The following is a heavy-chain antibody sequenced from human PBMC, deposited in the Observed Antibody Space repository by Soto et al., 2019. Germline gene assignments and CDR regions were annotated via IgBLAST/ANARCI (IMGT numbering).Heavy chain of an antibody. V-gene: IGHV3-23*01. J-gene: IGHJ5*02. CDR1: GFTFSSYA. Sequence: EVQLLESGGGLVQPGGSLRLSCAASGFTFSSYAMSWVRQAPGKGLEWVSAISGSGGSTYYSDSVKGRFTISRDNSKNTMDLQMNSLRAEDTAVYYCARHGLLWFGELSYWFDPWGQGTLVTVSS. D-gene: IGHD3-10*01. CDR3: ARHGLLWFGELSYWFDP. CDR2: ISGSGGST.